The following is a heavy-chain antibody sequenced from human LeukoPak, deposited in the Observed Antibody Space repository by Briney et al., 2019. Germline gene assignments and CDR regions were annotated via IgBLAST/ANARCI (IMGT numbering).Heavy chain of an antibody. Sequence: SVKVSCKASGGTFSSYAISWVRQAPGQGLEWMGGIIPIFGTANYAQKFQGRVTITTDESTSTAYMELSSLRSEDTAVYYCERTRWGVGVATIFDYWGQGRLVTVSS. V-gene: IGHV1-69*05. D-gene: IGHD5-12*01. CDR2: IIPIFGTA. J-gene: IGHJ4*02. CDR3: ERTRWGVGVATIFDY. CDR1: GGTFSSYA.